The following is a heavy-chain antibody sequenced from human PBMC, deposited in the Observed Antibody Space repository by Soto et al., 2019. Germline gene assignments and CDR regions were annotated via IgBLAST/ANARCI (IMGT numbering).Heavy chain of an antibody. D-gene: IGHD3-16*01. CDR1: GFSLSTSGVG. Sequence: QITLKESGPTLVKPTQTLTLTCTFSGFSLSTSGVGVGWIRQPPGKALEWLALIYWDDDKRYSPSLKSRLTITKATSKNQVVLTMTNMDPVDTATYYRAHSPWGKGSVTTWVDPWGQGTLVTVSS. CDR2: IYWDDDK. V-gene: IGHV2-5*02. J-gene: IGHJ5*02. CDR3: AHSPWGKGSVTTWVDP.